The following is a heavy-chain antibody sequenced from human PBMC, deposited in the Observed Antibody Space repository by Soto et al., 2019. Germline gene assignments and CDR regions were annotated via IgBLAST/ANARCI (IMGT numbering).Heavy chain of an antibody. CDR2: IIPIFGTA. CDR1: GGTFSSYA. D-gene: IGHD6-19*01. Sequence: QVQLVQSGAEEKKPGSSVKVSCKASGGTFSSYAISWLRQAPGQGLEWMGGIIPIFGTANYAQKFQGRVTSTADESTSTAYMELSSLRSEDTAVYYCARDSSIAVAGSPYYYYGMEVWGQGTTVTVSS. CDR3: ARDSSIAVAGSPYYYYGMEV. V-gene: IGHV1-69*12. J-gene: IGHJ6*02.